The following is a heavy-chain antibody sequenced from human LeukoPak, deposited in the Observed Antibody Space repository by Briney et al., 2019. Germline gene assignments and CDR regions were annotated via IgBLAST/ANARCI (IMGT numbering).Heavy chain of an antibody. V-gene: IGHV4-34*01. CDR3: ARVLAVAGRGYFDY. Sequence: SETLSLTCAVYGGSLSGYYWSWIRQPPGEGLGWIGGIYHSGSTYYNPSLKSRVTISVDTSKNQFSLKLSSVTAADTAVYYCARVLAVAGRGYFDYWGQGTLVTVSS. J-gene: IGHJ4*02. CDR2: IYHSGST. CDR1: GGSLSGYY. D-gene: IGHD6-19*01.